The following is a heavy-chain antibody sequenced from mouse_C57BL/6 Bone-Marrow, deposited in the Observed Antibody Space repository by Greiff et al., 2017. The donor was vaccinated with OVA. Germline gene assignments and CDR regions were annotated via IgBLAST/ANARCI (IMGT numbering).Heavy chain of an antibody. CDR3: ARWGTTVVAPFAY. CDR2: IDPANGNT. D-gene: IGHD1-1*01. Sequence: VQLKESVAELVRPGASVKLSCTASGFNIKNTYMHWVKQRPEQGLEWIGRIDPANGNTKYAPKFQGKATITADTSSNPAYLQLSSLTSEDTAIYYCARWGTTVVAPFAYWGQGTLVTVSA. CDR1: GFNIKNTY. J-gene: IGHJ3*01. V-gene: IGHV14-3*01.